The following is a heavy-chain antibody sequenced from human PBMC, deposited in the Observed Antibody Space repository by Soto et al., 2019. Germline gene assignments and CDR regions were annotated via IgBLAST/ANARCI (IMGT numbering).Heavy chain of an antibody. CDR3: ARSTYGDYRNYFDY. Sequence: GGSLKLYCNGSGNSLNNYWIGWVRQLPGRGLESMGIIYPRDSDTRYSPSFQGQVTISADKSINTAYLHWSSLRTSDTAMYYCARSTYGDYRNYFDYWGQGTLVTVSS. J-gene: IGHJ4*02. V-gene: IGHV5-51*01. D-gene: IGHD4-17*01. CDR2: IYPRDSDT. CDR1: GNSLNNYW.